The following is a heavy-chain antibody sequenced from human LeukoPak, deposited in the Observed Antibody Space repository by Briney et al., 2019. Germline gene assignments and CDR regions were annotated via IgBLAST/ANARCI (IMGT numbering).Heavy chain of an antibody. Sequence: SETLSLTCTVSGGSISSSSYYWGWIRQPPGKGLEWIGSIYYSGSTYYNPSLKSRVTISVDTSKNQFSLKLSSVTAADTAVYYCARAGGAYYYDSRSDWFDPWGQGTLVTVSS. J-gene: IGHJ5*02. CDR1: GGSISSSSYY. CDR2: IYYSGST. CDR3: ARAGGAYYYDSRSDWFDP. V-gene: IGHV4-39*01. D-gene: IGHD3-22*01.